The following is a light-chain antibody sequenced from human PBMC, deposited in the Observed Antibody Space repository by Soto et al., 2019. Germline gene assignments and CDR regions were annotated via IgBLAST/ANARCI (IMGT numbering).Light chain of an antibody. CDR1: SSNIGSNS. Sequence: QSVLTQPPSASGTPGQRVTISCSGSSSNIGSNSVYWYQQLPGTAPKLLIYSNNQWPSGVPDRFSGSKSGTSASLAISGLRSEDEADYYCAVWGDSLSGYVFGTGTKVTVL. J-gene: IGLJ1*01. CDR2: SNN. CDR3: AVWGDSLSGYV. V-gene: IGLV1-47*02.